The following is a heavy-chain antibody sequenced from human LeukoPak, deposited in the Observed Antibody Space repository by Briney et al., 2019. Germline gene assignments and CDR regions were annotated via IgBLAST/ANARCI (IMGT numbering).Heavy chain of an antibody. CDR1: GGSISSYY. J-gene: IGHJ4*02. CDR3: ARHDFNYGSGSANFDY. Sequence: PSETLSLTCTVSGGSISSYYWSWIRQPPGKGLEWIGEINHSGSTNYNPSLKSRVTISVDTSKNQFSLKLSSVTAADTAVYYCARHDFNYGSGSANFDYWGQGTLVTVSS. V-gene: IGHV4-34*01. CDR2: INHSGST. D-gene: IGHD3-10*01.